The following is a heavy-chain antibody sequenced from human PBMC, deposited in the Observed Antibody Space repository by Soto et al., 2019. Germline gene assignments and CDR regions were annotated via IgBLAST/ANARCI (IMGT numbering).Heavy chain of an antibody. CDR2: IGGSGGTT. V-gene: IGHV3-23*01. Sequence: GGSLRLSCGVSGFTFSSYAMSWVRQAPGKGLEWVSTIGGSGGTTYHADSVKGRFTISRDNSKNTLYLQMNSLRAEDTAVYYCARGVVAGVSIGYWGQGTLVTVSS. J-gene: IGHJ4*02. CDR1: GFTFSSYA. D-gene: IGHD2-15*01. CDR3: ARGVVAGVSIGY.